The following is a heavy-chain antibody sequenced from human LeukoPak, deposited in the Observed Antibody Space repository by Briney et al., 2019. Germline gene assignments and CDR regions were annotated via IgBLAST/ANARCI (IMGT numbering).Heavy chain of an antibody. V-gene: IGHV3-66*02. CDR2: IYSGGDT. Sequence: PGGSLRLSCAASGFIVSANYLNWVRQAPGKGLEWVSSIYSGGDTYYADSVKGRFTISRDNSKNTLYLQMNSLRAEDTAVYYCARPYGSRTLGAFDIWGQGTMVTVSS. D-gene: IGHD3-10*01. CDR1: GFIVSANY. J-gene: IGHJ3*02. CDR3: ARPYGSRTLGAFDI.